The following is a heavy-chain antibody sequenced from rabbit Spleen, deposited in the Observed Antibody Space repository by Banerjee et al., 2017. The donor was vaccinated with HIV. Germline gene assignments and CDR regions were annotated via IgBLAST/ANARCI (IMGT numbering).Heavy chain of an antibody. V-gene: IGHV1S40*01. CDR3: ARDTGTSFSTYGMDL. CDR1: GFSFGSSYW. Sequence: QSLEESGGDLVKPGASLTLTCTASGFSFGSSYWICWVRQAPGKGLEWIACIYTGSATNTYYASWAKGRFTISKTSSTTVTLQMTSLTAADTATYFCARDTGTSFSTYGMDLWGQGTLVTVS. D-gene: IGHD7-1*01. CDR2: IYTGSATNT. J-gene: IGHJ3*01.